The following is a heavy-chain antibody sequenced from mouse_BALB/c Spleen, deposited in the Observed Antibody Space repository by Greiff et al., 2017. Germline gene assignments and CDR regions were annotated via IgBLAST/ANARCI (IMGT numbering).Heavy chain of an antibody. V-gene: IGHV3-6*02. D-gene: IGHD1-1*01. Sequence: EVKLVESGPGLVKPSQSLSLTCSVTGYSITSGYYWNWIRQFPGNKLEWMGYISYDGSNNYNPSLKNRISITRDTSKNQFFLKLNSVTTEDTATYYCAREIYYYGSSYGYFDVWGAGTTVTVSS. J-gene: IGHJ1*01. CDR3: AREIYYYGSSYGYFDV. CDR1: GYSITSGYY. CDR2: ISYDGSN.